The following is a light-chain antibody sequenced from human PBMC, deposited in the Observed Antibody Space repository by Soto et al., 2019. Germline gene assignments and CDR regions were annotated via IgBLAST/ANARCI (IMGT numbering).Light chain of an antibody. J-gene: IGKJ1*01. V-gene: IGKV3-15*01. CDR2: GAS. CDR3: QQYFEWPPMT. Sequence: EVLMTQSPATLSVSPGEKATLSCWASETVATNLAWYQQKPGQAPSLLISGASTRAAGISDRFRGSGSGTEFTLTISSLRSEDSGIYYCQQYFEWPPMTFGQGTKVDIK. CDR1: ETVATN.